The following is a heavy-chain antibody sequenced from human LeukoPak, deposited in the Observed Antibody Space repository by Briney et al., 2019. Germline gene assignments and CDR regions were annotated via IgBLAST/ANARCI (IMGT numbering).Heavy chain of an antibody. Sequence: GGTLRLSCAASGFTFSSYGMSWVRQAPGKGLEWVSAISGSGGSTYYADSVKGRFTISRDNSKNTLYLQMNSLRAEDTAVYYCAKTHGYSYGQQDYWGQGTLVTVSS. CDR1: GFTFSSYG. V-gene: IGHV3-23*01. D-gene: IGHD5-18*01. CDR2: ISGSGGST. J-gene: IGHJ4*02. CDR3: AKTHGYSYGQQDY.